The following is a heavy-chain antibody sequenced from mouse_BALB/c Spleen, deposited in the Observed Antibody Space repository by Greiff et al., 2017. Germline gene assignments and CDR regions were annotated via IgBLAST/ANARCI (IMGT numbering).Heavy chain of an antibody. CDR2: ISDGGSYT. CDR3: ARGYGNYGGDAMDY. D-gene: IGHD2-1*01. V-gene: IGHV5-4*02. CDR1: GFTFSDYY. J-gene: IGHJ4*01. Sequence: EVKLVESGGGLVKPGGSLKLSCAASGFTFSDYYMYWVRQTPEKRLEWVATISDGGSYTYYPDSVKGRFTISRDNAKNNLYLQMSSLKSEDTAMYYCARGYGNYGGDAMDYWGQGTSVTVSS.